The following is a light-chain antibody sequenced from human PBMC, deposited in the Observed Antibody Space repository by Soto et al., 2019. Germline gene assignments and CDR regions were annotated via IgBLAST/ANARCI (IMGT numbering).Light chain of an antibody. J-gene: IGLJ2*01. V-gene: IGLV1-47*01. CDR2: RNN. CDR1: SSNIGSNS. CDR3: AAWDDSLSVV. Sequence: QSVLTQPPSSSGTPGQRVTTSCSGSSSNIGSNSVYWYQQLPGTAPKLLIYRNNQRPSGVPDRFSGSNSGTSASLAISGLRSEDEADYYCAAWDDSLSVVFGGGTKLTVL.